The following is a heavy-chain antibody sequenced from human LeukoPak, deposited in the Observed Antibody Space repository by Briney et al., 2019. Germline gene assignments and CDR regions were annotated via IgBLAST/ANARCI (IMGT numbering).Heavy chain of an antibody. J-gene: IGHJ4*02. Sequence: GRSLRLSCAASGFTFSSYGMHWVRQAPGKGLEWVAVISYDGSNKYYADSVKGRFTISRDNSKNTLYLQMNSLRAEDTAVYYCAKDGGRSSGYQDTYWGQGTLVTVSS. CDR3: AKDGGRSSGYQDTY. D-gene: IGHD3-22*01. V-gene: IGHV3-30*18. CDR2: ISYDGSNK. CDR1: GFTFSSYG.